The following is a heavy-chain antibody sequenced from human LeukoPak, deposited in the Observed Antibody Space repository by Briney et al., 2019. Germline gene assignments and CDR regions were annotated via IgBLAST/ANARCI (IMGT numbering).Heavy chain of an antibody. V-gene: IGHV3-21*01. CDR1: AFSFSNYN. CDR3: ARYRMVSYYFDN. CDR2: ISSSSSYI. Sequence: GGSLRLSCAASAFSFSNYNMNWVRQAPGKGLEWVSSISSSSSYIYYADSVKGRFTISRDNAKNSLYLQMDSLRAEDTAVYYCARYRMVSYYFDNWGQGSLVTVSS. D-gene: IGHD2-21*01. J-gene: IGHJ4*02.